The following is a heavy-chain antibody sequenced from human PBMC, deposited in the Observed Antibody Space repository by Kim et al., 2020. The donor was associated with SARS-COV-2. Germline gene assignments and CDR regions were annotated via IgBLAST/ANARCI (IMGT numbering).Heavy chain of an antibody. D-gene: IGHD2-2*01. V-gene: IGHV1-69*01. J-gene: IGHJ5*02. Sequence: FQGRVTINADESTSTAYMELSSLRSEDTAVYYCARGKKYQLPTITGWFDPWGQGTLVTVSS. CDR3: ARGKKYQLPTITGWFDP.